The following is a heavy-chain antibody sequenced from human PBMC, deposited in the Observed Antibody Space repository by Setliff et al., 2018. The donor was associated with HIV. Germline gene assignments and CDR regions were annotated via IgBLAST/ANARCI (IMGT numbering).Heavy chain of an antibody. CDR3: AREGAAAGLDLDY. Sequence: ASVKVSCKASGYTFTSYVMHWVRQAPGQRLEWIGWINTVNGNRKYSQEFQGRITITMDTSASTVYMEVSSLRSEDMAVYCCAREGAAAGLDLDYWGQGTLVTVSS. D-gene: IGHD6-13*01. CDR1: GYTFTSYV. V-gene: IGHV1-3*03. J-gene: IGHJ4*02. CDR2: INTVNGNR.